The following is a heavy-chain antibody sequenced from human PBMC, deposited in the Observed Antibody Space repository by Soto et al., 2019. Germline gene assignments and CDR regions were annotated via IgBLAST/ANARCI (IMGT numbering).Heavy chain of an antibody. V-gene: IGHV3-30*03. J-gene: IGHJ6*02. CDR3: ADPGIAVAGRRGLRYYYGMDV. Sequence: GGSLRLSCAASGFTFSRYGMHWVRQAPGKGLEWVAVISYDGSNKYYADSVKGRFTISRDNSKNTLYLQMNSLRAEDTAVYYCADPGIAVAGRRGLRYYYGMDVWGQGTTVTVSS. D-gene: IGHD6-19*01. CDR2: ISYDGSNK. CDR1: GFTFSRYG.